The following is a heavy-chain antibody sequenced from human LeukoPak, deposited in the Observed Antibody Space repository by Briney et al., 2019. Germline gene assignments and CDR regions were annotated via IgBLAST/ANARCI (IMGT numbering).Heavy chain of an antibody. Sequence: PGGSLRLSCAASGFTFRSYGMHWVRQAPGKGLEWVAVISYDGNSKYYADSVKGRFTISRDNSKNTLYLQMNSLRAEDTAVYYCAREMVTMIVVVRTSYGMDVWGQGTTVTVSS. V-gene: IGHV3-30*03. CDR3: AREMVTMIVVVRTSYGMDV. J-gene: IGHJ6*02. D-gene: IGHD3-22*01. CDR2: ISYDGNSK. CDR1: GFTFRSYG.